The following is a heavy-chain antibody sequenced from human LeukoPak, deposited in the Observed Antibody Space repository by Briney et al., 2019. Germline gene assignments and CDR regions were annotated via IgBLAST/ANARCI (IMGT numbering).Heavy chain of an antibody. CDR1: GFTFSSYA. D-gene: IGHD3-3*01. CDR2: ISSNGGST. V-gene: IGHV3-64*01. Sequence: QPGGSLRLSCAASGFTFSSYAMHWVRQAPGKGLEYVSAISSNGGSTYYANSVKGRFTISRDNSKNTLYLQMGSLRAEDMAVYYCARDRAPLYYDFWSGYCLDYWGQGTLVTVSS. J-gene: IGHJ4*02. CDR3: ARDRAPLYYDFWSGYCLDY.